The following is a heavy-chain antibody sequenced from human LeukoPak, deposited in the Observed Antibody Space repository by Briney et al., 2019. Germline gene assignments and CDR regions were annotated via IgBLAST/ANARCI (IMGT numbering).Heavy chain of an antibody. D-gene: IGHD4-11*01. J-gene: IGHJ3*02. CDR1: GGSISSSSYY. Sequence: SETLSLTCTVSGGSISSSSYYWGWIRQPPGKGLEWIGSIYYSGSTYYNPSLKSRVTISVDTSKNQFSLKLSSVTAADTAVYYCARDYSNYPDALDIWGQGTMVTVSS. V-gene: IGHV4-39*01. CDR3: ARDYSNYPDALDI. CDR2: IYYSGST.